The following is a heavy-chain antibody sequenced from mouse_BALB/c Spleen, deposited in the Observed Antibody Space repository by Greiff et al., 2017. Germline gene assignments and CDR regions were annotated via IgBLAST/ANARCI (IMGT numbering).Heavy chain of an antibody. V-gene: IGHV14-4*02. CDR3: NAGGRSFDY. J-gene: IGHJ3*01. CDR2: IDPENGDT. CDR1: GFNIKDYY. Sequence: VQLQQSGAELVRSGASVKLSCTASGFNIKDYYMHWVKQRPEQGLEWIGWIDPENGDTEYAPKFQGKATMTADTSSNTAYLQLSSLTSEDTAVYYGNAGGRSFDYWGQGTPVTVSA. D-gene: IGHD3-3*01.